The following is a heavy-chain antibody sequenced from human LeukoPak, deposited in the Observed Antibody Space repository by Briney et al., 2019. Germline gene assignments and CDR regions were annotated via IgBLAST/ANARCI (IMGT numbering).Heavy chain of an antibody. CDR1: GGSISSGSYY. D-gene: IGHD6-25*01. Sequence: SQTLSLTCTVSGGSISSGSYYWSWIRQPAGKGLEWIGRIYTSGSTNYNPSLKSRVTISVDTSKNQFSLKLSSVTAADTAVYYCAGDLPRLNWFDSWGQGTLVTVSS. V-gene: IGHV4-61*02. CDR3: AGDLPRLNWFDS. CDR2: IYTSGST. J-gene: IGHJ5*01.